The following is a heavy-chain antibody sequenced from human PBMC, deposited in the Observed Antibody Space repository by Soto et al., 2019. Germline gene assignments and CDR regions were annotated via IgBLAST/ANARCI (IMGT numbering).Heavy chain of an antibody. CDR1: GGTFSSYA. Sequence: QVQLVQSGAEVKKPGSSVKVSCKASGGTFSSYAISWVRQAPGQGLEWIGGTIPIFGTANYAQKLQGRVTITANESTNTDNMELRSLGSEDTAGYYCARLGLAYCGGDCSRWGQGTLVTVSS. CDR2: TIPIFGTA. V-gene: IGHV1-69*01. D-gene: IGHD2-21*02. CDR3: ARLGLAYCGGDCSR. J-gene: IGHJ1*01.